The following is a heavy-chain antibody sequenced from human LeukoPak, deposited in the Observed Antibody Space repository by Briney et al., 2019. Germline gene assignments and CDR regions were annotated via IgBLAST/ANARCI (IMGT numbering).Heavy chain of an antibody. CDR2: IDHSGST. CDR3: ARERMITFGGVIYRAYNWFDP. J-gene: IGHJ5*02. CDR1: GFTFSSYA. D-gene: IGHD3-16*01. V-gene: IGHV4-34*01. Sequence: PGGSLRLSCAASGFTFSSYAMSWIRQPPGKGLEWIGEIDHSGSTNYNPSLKSRVTISVDTSKNQFSLKLSSVTAADTAVYYCARERMITFGGVIYRAYNWFDPWGQGTLVTVSS.